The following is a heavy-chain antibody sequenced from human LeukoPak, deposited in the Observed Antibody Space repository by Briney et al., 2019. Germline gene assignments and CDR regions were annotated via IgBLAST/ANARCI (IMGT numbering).Heavy chain of an antibody. Sequence: PGGSLRLSCAASGFTFTTYSMNWVRQAPGKGLEWVSPISGSSTFIYYADSVKGRFTISRDNAKNSMFMQMNSLRVEDTAVYYCARAYTNGPFYFDYWGQGVLVTVSP. D-gene: IGHD2-8*01. CDR3: ARAYTNGPFYFDY. CDR2: ISGSSTFI. V-gene: IGHV3-21*03. CDR1: GFTFTTYS. J-gene: IGHJ4*02.